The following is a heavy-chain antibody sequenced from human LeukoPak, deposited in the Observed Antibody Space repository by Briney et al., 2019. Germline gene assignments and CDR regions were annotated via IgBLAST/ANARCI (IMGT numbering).Heavy chain of an antibody. V-gene: IGHV1-2*02. CDR3: ARVGSSSWYGGDWFDP. J-gene: IGHJ5*02. Sequence: RASVKVSCKASGYTFTGYYMHWVRQAPGQGLEWMGWINPNSGGTNYAQKFQGRVTMTRDTSISTAYMELSRLRSDDTAVYYCARVGSSSWYGGDWFDPWGQGTLVTVSS. D-gene: IGHD6-13*01. CDR2: INPNSGGT. CDR1: GYTFTGYY.